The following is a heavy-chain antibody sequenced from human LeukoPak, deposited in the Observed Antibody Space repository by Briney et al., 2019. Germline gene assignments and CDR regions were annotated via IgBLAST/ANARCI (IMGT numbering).Heavy chain of an antibody. Sequence: PSETLSLTCSVSGESISSNYWSGVRQPAGKGLEWIGRIDTSGSVDYISSLNGRVTMSVDTSKNQFSLKLHSVTAADTAVYYCAKYSGGSYYNWFDPWGQGTLVTVAS. J-gene: IGHJ5*02. V-gene: IGHV4-4*07. D-gene: IGHD1-26*01. CDR2: IDTSGSV. CDR1: GESISSNY. CDR3: AKYSGGSYYNWFDP.